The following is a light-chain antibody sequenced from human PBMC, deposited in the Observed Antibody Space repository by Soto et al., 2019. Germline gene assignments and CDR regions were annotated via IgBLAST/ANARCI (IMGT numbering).Light chain of an antibody. J-gene: IGKJ4*01. CDR3: QQANSFPLT. CDR2: ATS. V-gene: IGKV1-12*01. CDR1: QDISSG. Sequence: DIQMTQSPSFVSASVGDRVTITCRASQDISSGLVWYQQKPGKAPKLLIHATSGLQSGVPSRFSGSGSGTDFTLTISNLQSEDFATYYCQQANSFPLTIGGGTKVEIK.